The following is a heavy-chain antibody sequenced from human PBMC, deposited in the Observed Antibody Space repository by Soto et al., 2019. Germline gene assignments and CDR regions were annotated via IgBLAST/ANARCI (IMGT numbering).Heavy chain of an antibody. J-gene: IGHJ4*02. CDR1: GGSFSGYY. CDR3: ARGKRQYYYDSSGYYSVYYFDY. Sequence: SETLSLTCAVYGGSFSGYYWSWIRQPPGKGLEWIGEINHSGSTNYNPSLKSRVTVSVDTSKNQFSLKLSSVTAADTAVYYCARGKRQYYYDSSGYYSVYYFDYWGQGTLVTVSS. D-gene: IGHD3-22*01. CDR2: INHSGST. V-gene: IGHV4-34*01.